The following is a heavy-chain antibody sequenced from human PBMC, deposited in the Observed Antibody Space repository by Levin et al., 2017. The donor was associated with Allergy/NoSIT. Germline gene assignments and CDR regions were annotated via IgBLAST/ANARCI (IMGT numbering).Heavy chain of an antibody. Sequence: SETLSLTCTVSGGSISSYYWSWIRQPPGKGLEWIGYIHYSGTTNYNPSLKSRVTISVDTSKNQFSLKLNSVTAADTAVYYCARGGVVPAALWSPFDYWGQGTLVTVSS. CDR2: IHYSGTT. J-gene: IGHJ4*02. D-gene: IGHD2-2*01. CDR3: ARGGVVPAALWSPFDY. CDR1: GGSISSYY. V-gene: IGHV4-59*01.